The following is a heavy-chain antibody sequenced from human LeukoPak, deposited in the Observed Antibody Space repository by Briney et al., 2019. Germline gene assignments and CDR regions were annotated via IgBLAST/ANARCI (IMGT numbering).Heavy chain of an antibody. V-gene: IGHV4-38-2*02. D-gene: IGHD6-6*01. Sequence: SETLSLTCTVSGYSITSGYYWGWIRQPPGKGLEWIGSIYHSGSTFYNPSLKSRVTISVDTSKNQFSLKLSSVTAADTAVYYCARASRLGIAALYYMDVWGKGTTVTVSS. CDR2: IYHSGST. CDR3: ARASRLGIAALYYMDV. J-gene: IGHJ6*03. CDR1: GYSITSGYY.